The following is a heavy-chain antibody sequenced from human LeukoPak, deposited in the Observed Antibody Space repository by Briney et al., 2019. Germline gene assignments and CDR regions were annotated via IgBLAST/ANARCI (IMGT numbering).Heavy chain of an antibody. CDR2: INPNTGGT. Sequence: GSSVKVPCKASGYTFTDYYIHWVRQAPGQGLEWMGWINPNTGGTNYAQKFQARFTMTRDTSISKVYMVTRLRSDDTAMYYCAREFGSGSYSVLLYWGQGTLVAVSS. V-gene: IGHV1-2*02. D-gene: IGHD3-10*01. CDR1: GYTFTDYY. J-gene: IGHJ4*02. CDR3: AREFGSGSYSVLLY.